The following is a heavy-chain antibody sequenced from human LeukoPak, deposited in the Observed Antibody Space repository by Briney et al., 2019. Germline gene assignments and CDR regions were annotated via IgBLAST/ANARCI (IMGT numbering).Heavy chain of an antibody. CDR1: GFTFDDYG. Sequence: GGSLRLSCAASGFTFDDYGMSWVRQVPGKGLEWVSGINWNGGSTGNADSVKGRFTISRDNAKNSLYLQMNSLRAEDTAVYYCAELGITMIGGVWGQGTLVTVSS. CDR2: INWNGGST. J-gene: IGHJ4*02. CDR3: AELGITMIGGV. V-gene: IGHV3-20*04. D-gene: IGHD3-10*02.